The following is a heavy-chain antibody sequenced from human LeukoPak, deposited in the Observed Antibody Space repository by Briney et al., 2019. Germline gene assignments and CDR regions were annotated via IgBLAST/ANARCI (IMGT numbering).Heavy chain of an antibody. CDR3: ARGLTIKHWFDP. D-gene: IGHD3-10*01. J-gene: IGHJ5*02. Sequence: GRSLRLSCAASGFTFRTYGMNWVRQAPGKGLEWVSSISSSSSYIYYADSVKGRFTISRDNAKNLLYLQMNSLRAEDTAVYYCARGLTIKHWFDPWGQGTLVTVSS. V-gene: IGHV3-21*01. CDR2: ISSSSSYI. CDR1: GFTFRTYG.